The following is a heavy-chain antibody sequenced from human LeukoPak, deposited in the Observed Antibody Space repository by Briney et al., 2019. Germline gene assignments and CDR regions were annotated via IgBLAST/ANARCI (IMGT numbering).Heavy chain of an antibody. CDR3: AKEGSGWYYLDY. CDR1: GFRFSSYD. CDR2: IESDGTKE. J-gene: IGHJ4*02. D-gene: IGHD6-19*01. V-gene: IGHV3-30*02. Sequence: GSLRLSCAASGFRFSSYDIHWVRQAPGKGLEWVTFIESDGTKEYYAGSVKGRFTISRDNPKNTVYVQMNTLRAEDTAVYYCAKEGSGWYYLDYWGQGTVVTVSS.